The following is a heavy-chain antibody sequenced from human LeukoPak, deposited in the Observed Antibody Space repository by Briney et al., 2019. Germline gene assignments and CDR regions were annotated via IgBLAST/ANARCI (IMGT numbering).Heavy chain of an antibody. V-gene: IGHV1-8*01. CDR2: MNPNSGNT. J-gene: IGHJ3*02. D-gene: IGHD2-15*01. CDR1: GYTFTSYD. CDR3: ARGGSLLGYCSGGSCSGAFDI. Sequence: ASVKVSCKASGYTFTSYDINWVRQATGQGLEWMGWMNPNSGNTGYAQKFQGRVTMTRNTSISTAYMELSSLRSEDTAVHYCARGGSLLGYCSGGSCSGAFDIWGQGTMVTVSS.